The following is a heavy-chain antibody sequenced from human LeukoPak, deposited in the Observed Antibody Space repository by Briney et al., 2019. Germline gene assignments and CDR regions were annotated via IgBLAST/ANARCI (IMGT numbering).Heavy chain of an antibody. CDR3: AKYYDFWSGYYDI. J-gene: IGHJ3*02. V-gene: IGHV4-4*07. D-gene: IGHD3-3*01. CDR1: GGSISSYY. Sequence: SETLSLTCTVSGGSISSYYWSWIRQPAGKGLEWIGRIYISGITNYNPSLKSRVTMSIDTSKNQFSLKLGSVTAAGTAVYYCAKYYDFWSGYYDIWGQGTMVTVSS. CDR2: IYISGIT.